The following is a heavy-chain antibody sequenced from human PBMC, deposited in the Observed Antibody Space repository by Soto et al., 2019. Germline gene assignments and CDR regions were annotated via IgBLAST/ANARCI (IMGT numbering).Heavy chain of an antibody. V-gene: IGHV3-30-3*01. Sequence: GGSLRLSCAASGFTFSSYAMHWVRQAPGKGLEWVAVISYDGSNKYYADSVKGRFTISRDNSKNTLYLQMNSRRAEDTAVYYCARVYYDSSGYDYYYYGMDVWGQGTTVTVSS. J-gene: IGHJ6*02. CDR3: ARVYYDSSGYDYYYYGMDV. CDR2: ISYDGSNK. D-gene: IGHD3-22*01. CDR1: GFTFSSYA.